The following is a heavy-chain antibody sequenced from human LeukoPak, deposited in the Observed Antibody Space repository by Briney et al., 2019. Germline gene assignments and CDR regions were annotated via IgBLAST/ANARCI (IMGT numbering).Heavy chain of an antibody. Sequence: SETLSLTCTVSGGSVSDYYWSWIRQSPGKGLEWIGYIYYTGTSYNPSLKSRVTISVDTSKNQFSLKLSSVTAADTAVYYCARTTMVRGTYYMDVWGKGTTVTISS. V-gene: IGHV4-59*02. CDR3: ARTTMVRGTYYMDV. J-gene: IGHJ6*03. D-gene: IGHD3-10*01. CDR1: GGSVSDYY. CDR2: IYYTGT.